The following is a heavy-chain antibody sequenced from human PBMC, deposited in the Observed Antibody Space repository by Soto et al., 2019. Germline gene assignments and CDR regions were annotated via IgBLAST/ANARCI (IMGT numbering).Heavy chain of an antibody. J-gene: IGHJ6*02. CDR2: IYSGGST. V-gene: IGHV3-53*01. D-gene: IGHD2-15*01. CDR1: GFTVSSKY. CDR3: ASWGYCGGGNCPYYYYYYGMDV. Sequence: PGGSLRLSCAASGFTVSSKYMSWVRQAPGKGLEWVSVIYSGGSTYYADSVRGRFTISRDNSKNILYLQMNSLRAEDTAVYYCASWGYCGGGNCPYYYYYYGMDVWGQGTTVTVSS.